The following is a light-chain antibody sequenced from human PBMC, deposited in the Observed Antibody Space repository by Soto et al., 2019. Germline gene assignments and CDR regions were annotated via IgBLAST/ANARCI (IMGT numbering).Light chain of an antibody. CDR2: KAS. V-gene: IGKV1-5*03. CDR1: QSISSW. CDR3: QQYSSFWT. J-gene: IGKJ1*01. Sequence: DIQMTQSPSTLSASVGDRVTITCRASQSISSWLAWYQQKPGKAPKLLLYKASSLESGVPSRFSGSGSGTYFTLTISILQPDDLATYYCQQYSSFWTFGQGTKVEL.